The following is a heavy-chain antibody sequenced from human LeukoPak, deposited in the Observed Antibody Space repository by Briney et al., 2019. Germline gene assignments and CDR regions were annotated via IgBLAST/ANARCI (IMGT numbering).Heavy chain of an antibody. Sequence: SETLSLTCTVSGDSIDNFYWSWIRQPPGKGLEWIGYIYYSGSTNYNPSLKSRVTISVDTSKNQFSLKLSSVTAADTAVYYCAREKGRYDYVWVGAFDIWGQGTMVTVSS. D-gene: IGHD3-16*01. J-gene: IGHJ3*02. V-gene: IGHV4-59*12. CDR2: IYYSGST. CDR3: AREKGRYDYVWVGAFDI. CDR1: GDSIDNFY.